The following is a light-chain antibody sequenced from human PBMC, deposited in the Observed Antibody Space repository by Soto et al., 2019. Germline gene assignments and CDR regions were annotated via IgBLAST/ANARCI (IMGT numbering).Light chain of an antibody. V-gene: IGKV1-9*01. CDR3: QQLNGYQLA. J-gene: IGKJ4*01. CDR2: SAS. Sequence: DIQLTQSPSFLSASVGDTVTITCRASQGMSTYLAWYQQKPGKVPKLLIRSASTLQSGVPPRFRGGGSGTDFTLTISPLHHDDSGIYYCQQLNGYQLAFGGGTNVEIK. CDR1: QGMSTY.